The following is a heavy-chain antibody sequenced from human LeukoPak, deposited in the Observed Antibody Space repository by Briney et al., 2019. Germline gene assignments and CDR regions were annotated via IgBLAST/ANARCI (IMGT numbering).Heavy chain of an antibody. CDR1: GGSFSGYY. CDR3: ARGTSGSGSWFFDL. D-gene: IGHD3-10*01. J-gene: IGHJ2*01. V-gene: IGHV4-34*01. Sequence: SETLSLTCAVYGGSFSGYYWNWTRQPPGKGLEWIGEINHSGSTNNNPSLKSRVTISVDTSKNQFSLKLSSVTAADTAVYYCARGTSGSGSWFFDLWGRGTLVTVSS. CDR2: INHSGST.